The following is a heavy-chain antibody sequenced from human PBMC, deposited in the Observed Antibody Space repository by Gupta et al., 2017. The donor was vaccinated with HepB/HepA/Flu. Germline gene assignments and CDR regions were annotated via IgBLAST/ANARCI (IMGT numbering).Heavy chain of an antibody. CDR3: ARHGLEMTTKPQFDY. CDR1: GASMSNRY. J-gene: IGHJ4*02. D-gene: IGHD5-24*01. V-gene: IGHV4-59*08. CDR2: VYFSGTT. Sequence: QVQLHESGPGLVKPSETLSLTCSVAGASMSNRYWSWIRQSPGKGLEWIGYVYFSGTTNYNPSLRSRVTISVDTSKNQFSLNRTSLTAADTAVYYCARHGLEMTTKPQFDYWGQGTLGTVSS.